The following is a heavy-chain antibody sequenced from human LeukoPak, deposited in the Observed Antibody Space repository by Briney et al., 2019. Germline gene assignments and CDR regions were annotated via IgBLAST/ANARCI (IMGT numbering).Heavy chain of an antibody. V-gene: IGHV4-59*01. Sequence: PETLSLTCTVSGGSIRSYYWSWIRQPPGKGLEWIGYIYYSGTTNYNPSLKSRVALSVDTSKNHFSLKLNSVTAADTAVYYCAREYCSGGTCYYYMDVWGKGTTVTVSS. CDR3: AREYCSGGTCYYYMDV. CDR1: GGSIRSYY. CDR2: IYYSGTT. J-gene: IGHJ6*03. D-gene: IGHD2-15*01.